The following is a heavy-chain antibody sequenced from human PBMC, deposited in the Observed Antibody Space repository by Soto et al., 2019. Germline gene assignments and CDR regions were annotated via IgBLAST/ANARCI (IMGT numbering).Heavy chain of an antibody. V-gene: IGHV4-30-4*01. CDR1: GGSISSGDYY. J-gene: IGHJ6*02. CDR3: ARGAYYYDSSGPLGMDV. CDR2: IYYSGST. D-gene: IGHD3-22*01. Sequence: SETLSLTCTVSGGSISSGDYYWSWIRQPPGKGLEWIGYIYYSGSTYYNPSLKSRVTISVDTSKNQFSLKLSSVTAADTAVYYCARGAYYYDSSGPLGMDVWGQGTKVTVSS.